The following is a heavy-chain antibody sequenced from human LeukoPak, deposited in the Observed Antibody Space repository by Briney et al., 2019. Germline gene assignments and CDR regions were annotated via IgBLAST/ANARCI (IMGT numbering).Heavy chain of an antibody. V-gene: IGHV4-4*07. J-gene: IGHJ4*02. CDR1: GGSISSYY. CDR3: ARHVGVPTENYFDY. CDR2: IYTGGST. D-gene: IGHD6-6*01. Sequence: PSETLSLTCTVSGGSISSYYWSWIRQPAGKGLEWIGRIYTGGSTIYNPSLKSRVTISVDTSKNQFSLKLSSVTAADTAVYYCARHVGVPTENYFDYWGQGTLVTVSS.